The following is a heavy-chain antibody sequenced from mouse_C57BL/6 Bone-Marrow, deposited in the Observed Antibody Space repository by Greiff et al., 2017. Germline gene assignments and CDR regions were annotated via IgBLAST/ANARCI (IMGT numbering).Heavy chain of an antibody. V-gene: IGHV5-4*03. J-gene: IGHJ3*01. CDR1: GFTFSSYA. CDR3: ARRGPFYFAFAY. CDR2: ISDGGSYT. D-gene: IGHD2-1*01. Sequence: EVKVVESGGGLVKPGGSLKLSCAASGFTFSSYAMSWVRQTPEKRLEWVATISDGGSYTYYPDNVKGRFTISRDNAKNNLYLQMSHLKSEDTAMYYCARRGPFYFAFAYWGQGTLVTVSA.